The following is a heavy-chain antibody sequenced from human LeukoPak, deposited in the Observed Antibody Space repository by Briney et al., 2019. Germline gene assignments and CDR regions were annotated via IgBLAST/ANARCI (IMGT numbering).Heavy chain of an antibody. Sequence: SGGSLRLSCAASGFTFSSYAMHWVRQAPGKGLEYVSAISSNGGSTYYANSVKGRFTISRDNSKNTLYLQMGSLRAEDMAVYYCARNHRTAMVSYYMDVWGKGTTVTISS. CDR3: ARNHRTAMVSYYMDV. CDR2: ISSNGGST. CDR1: GFTFSSYA. D-gene: IGHD5-18*01. J-gene: IGHJ6*03. V-gene: IGHV3-64*01.